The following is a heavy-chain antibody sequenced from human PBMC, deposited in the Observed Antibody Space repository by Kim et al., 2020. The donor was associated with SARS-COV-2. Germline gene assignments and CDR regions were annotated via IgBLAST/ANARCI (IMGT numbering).Heavy chain of an antibody. V-gene: IGHV7-4-1*02. CDR3: AREKYSYGLNWFDP. CDR2: INTNTGNP. J-gene: IGHJ5*02. Sequence: ASVKVSCKASGYTFTSYAMNWVRQAPGQGLEWMGWINTNTGNPTYAQGFTGRFVFSLETSVSTAYLQISSLKAEDTAVYYCAREKYSYGLNWFDPWGQGTLVTVSS. D-gene: IGHD5-18*01. CDR1: GYTFTSYA.